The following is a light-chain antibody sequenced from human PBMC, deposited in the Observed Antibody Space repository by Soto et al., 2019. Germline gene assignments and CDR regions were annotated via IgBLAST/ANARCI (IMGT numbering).Light chain of an antibody. CDR1: QSVSSY. Sequence: EIVLTQSPATLSLSPGERATLSCRASQSVSSYLAWYQQKPGQAPRLLIYDASNRATGIPARFSGSGSGTDFTLTISSLEPEDFAVYYCQQRSNWPSGEFTFGPGTKVDIK. CDR3: QQRSNWPSGEFT. J-gene: IGKJ3*01. V-gene: IGKV3-11*01. CDR2: DAS.